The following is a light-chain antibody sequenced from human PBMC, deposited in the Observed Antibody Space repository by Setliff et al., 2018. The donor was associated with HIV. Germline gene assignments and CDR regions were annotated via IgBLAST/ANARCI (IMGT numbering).Light chain of an antibody. CDR2: STS. Sequence: QAVVTQEPSLTVSPGGTVTRTCASSTGAVTDNYFPNWYQQKPGQAPRPLIYSTSKKYSWTPARFSGSLLGGKAALTLSNVQPEDEAEYYCLLYAGDSQAFGTGTKVTVL. CDR3: LLYAGDSQA. J-gene: IGLJ1*01. CDR1: TGAVTDNYF. V-gene: IGLV7-43*01.